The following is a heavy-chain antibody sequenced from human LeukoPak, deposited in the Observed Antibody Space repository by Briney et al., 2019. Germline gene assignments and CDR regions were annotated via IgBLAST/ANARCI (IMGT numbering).Heavy chain of an antibody. J-gene: IGHJ6*02. CDR3: AASPWSGWYGYYYGMDV. D-gene: IGHD6-19*01. V-gene: IGHV1-58*02. Sequence: SVKVSCKASGFTFTSSAMQWVRQARGQRLEWIGWIVVGSGNTNYAQKFQERVTITRDMSTSTAYMELSSLRSEDTAVYYCAASPWSGWYGYYYGMDVWGQGTTVTVSS. CDR2: IVVGSGNT. CDR1: GFTFTSSA.